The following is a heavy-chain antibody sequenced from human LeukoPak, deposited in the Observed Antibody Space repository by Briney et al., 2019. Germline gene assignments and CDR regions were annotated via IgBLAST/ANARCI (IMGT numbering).Heavy chain of an antibody. CDR1: GGSISSYY. D-gene: IGHD2-2*01. J-gene: IGHJ6*02. Sequence: SETLSLTCTVAGGSISSYYWSWIRQPPGKGLEWIGYIYYSGSTNYNPSLKSRVTISVDTSKNQFSLKLSSVTAADTAVYYCASVTYCSSTSCPLYYYYGMDVWGQGTTVTVSS. V-gene: IGHV4-59*01. CDR2: IYYSGST. CDR3: ASVTYCSSTSCPLYYYYGMDV.